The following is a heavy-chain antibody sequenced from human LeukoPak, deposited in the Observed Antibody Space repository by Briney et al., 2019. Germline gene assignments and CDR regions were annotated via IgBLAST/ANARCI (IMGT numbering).Heavy chain of an antibody. Sequence: SQTLSLTCAISGDSVSSNSVRNWIRQSPSRGLEWLGRTYYRSKWYNDYAVSVKSRITINPDTSKNQFSLQLNSVTPEDTAVYYCARAWYYYDSSGYYEVWYFDLWGRGTLVTVST. CDR2: TYYRSKWYN. D-gene: IGHD3-22*01. CDR3: ARAWYYYDSSGYYEVWYFDL. CDR1: GDSVSSNSV. J-gene: IGHJ2*01. V-gene: IGHV6-1*01.